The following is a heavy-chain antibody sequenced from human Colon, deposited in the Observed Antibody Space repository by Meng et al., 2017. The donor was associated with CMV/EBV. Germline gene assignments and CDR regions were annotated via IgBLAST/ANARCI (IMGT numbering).Heavy chain of an antibody. CDR2: IIPIFGAP. D-gene: IGHD5-18*01. CDR1: GGTFSSYT. Sequence: SVKVSCKASGGTFSSYTISWVRQAPGQGLEWMGGIIPIFGAPKHAQKFQGRLTITTDESTSTYYMDLSSLRSEDTAVYYCARDVKTYSYGIFDYWGQGTLVTVS. V-gene: IGHV1-69*05. CDR3: ARDVKTYSYGIFDY. J-gene: IGHJ4*02.